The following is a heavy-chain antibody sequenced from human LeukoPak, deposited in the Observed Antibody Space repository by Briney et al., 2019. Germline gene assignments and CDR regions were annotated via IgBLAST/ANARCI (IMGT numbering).Heavy chain of an antibody. CDR3: ASPPDYYDSSGYSS. CDR1: GGSISSGGYS. J-gene: IGHJ5*02. CDR2: IYHSGST. V-gene: IGHV4-30-2*01. Sequence: SQTLSLTCAVSGGSISSGGYSWSWIRQPPGKGLEWIGYIYHSGSTYYNPSLKSRVTISVDRSKNQFSLKLSSVTAADTAVYYCASPPDYYDSSGYSSWGQGTLVTVSS. D-gene: IGHD3-22*01.